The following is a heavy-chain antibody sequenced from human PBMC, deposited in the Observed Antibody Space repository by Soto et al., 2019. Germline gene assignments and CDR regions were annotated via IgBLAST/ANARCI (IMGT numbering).Heavy chain of an antibody. V-gene: IGHV3-74*01. CDR3: ARDPQGVAAAGTSFDY. CDR1: GFPFSSYW. CDR2: INSDGSST. Sequence: GGSLRLSCAASGFPFSSYWMHWVRQAPGKGLVWVSRINSDGSSTSYADSVKGRFTISRDNAKNTLYLQMNSLRAEDTAVYYCARDPQGVAAAGTSFDYWGQGTLVTVSS. D-gene: IGHD6-13*01. J-gene: IGHJ4*02.